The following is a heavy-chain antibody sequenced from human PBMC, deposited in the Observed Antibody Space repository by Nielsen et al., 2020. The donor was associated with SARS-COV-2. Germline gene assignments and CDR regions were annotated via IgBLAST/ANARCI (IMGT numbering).Heavy chain of an antibody. D-gene: IGHD5-12*01. J-gene: IGHJ6*02. CDR1: GGSLSSRNYY. CDR2: IYFSGRT. CDR3: ARESSGYDHYNYGMDV. Sequence: LRLSCTVSGGSLSSRNYYWSWIRHHPGKGLEWIGYIYFSGRTCYNPSLKSRVTISVDTSKNQFSLSLRSVTAADTAVYYCARESSGYDHYNYGMDVWGQGTTVTVSS. V-gene: IGHV4-31*03.